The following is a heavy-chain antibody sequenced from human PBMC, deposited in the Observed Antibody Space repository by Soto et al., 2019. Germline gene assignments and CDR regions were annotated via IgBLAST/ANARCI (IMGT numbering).Heavy chain of an antibody. D-gene: IGHD3-10*01. J-gene: IGHJ4*02. V-gene: IGHV3-23*01. Sequence: GGSLRLSCAASGFIFSNAAMHWVRQPPGEGLEYVSSITRDGDKTQYADSVKGRFTISRDNSKNTLYLQMNSLRAEDTAVYYCAKVPGIGHYYGSGSYYDRLGFFDYWGQGTLVTVSS. CDR3: AKVPGIGHYYGSGSYYDRLGFFDY. CDR1: GFIFSNAA. CDR2: ITRDGDKT.